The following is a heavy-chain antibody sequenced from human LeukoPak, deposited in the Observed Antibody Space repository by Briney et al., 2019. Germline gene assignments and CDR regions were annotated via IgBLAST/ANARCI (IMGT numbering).Heavy chain of an antibody. CDR2: IYSGGST. Sequence: GGSLRLSCAASGFTVSSNYMSWVRQAPGKGLEWVSVIYSGGSTYYGDSVKGRFTISRDNSKNTLYLQMNSLRAEDTAVYYCAREMATIRYYYYGMDVWGQGTTVTVSS. D-gene: IGHD5-24*01. CDR1: GFTVSSNY. J-gene: IGHJ6*02. V-gene: IGHV3-66*01. CDR3: AREMATIRYYYYGMDV.